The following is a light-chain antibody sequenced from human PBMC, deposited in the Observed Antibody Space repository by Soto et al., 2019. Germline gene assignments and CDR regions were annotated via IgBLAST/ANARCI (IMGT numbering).Light chain of an antibody. J-gene: IGLJ7*01. CDR3: QTWGTGSAIVV. CDR1: SGHSNYA. CDR2: VNSGGSH. V-gene: IGLV4-69*01. Sequence: QLVLTQSPSASASLGASVNLTCTLSSGHSNYAIAWHQQQPEKGPRYLMKVNSGGSHIKGDGIPDRFSGSSSGAERYLFISSLQSEDDADYYCQTWGTGSAIVVFGGGTQLTVL.